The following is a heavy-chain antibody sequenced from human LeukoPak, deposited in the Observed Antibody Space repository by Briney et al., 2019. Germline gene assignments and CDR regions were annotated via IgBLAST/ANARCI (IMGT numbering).Heavy chain of an antibody. Sequence: KTGGSLRLSCEASGITISNAWMSWVRQAPGKGLEWVGRIKSKTDGGTTDHAAPVKGRFTISRDDSKNTLYLRMNSLIIEDTAVYYCTTPPDWGQGTLVTVSS. CDR1: GITISNAW. J-gene: IGHJ4*02. CDR2: IKSKTDGGTT. V-gene: IGHV3-15*01. CDR3: TTPPD.